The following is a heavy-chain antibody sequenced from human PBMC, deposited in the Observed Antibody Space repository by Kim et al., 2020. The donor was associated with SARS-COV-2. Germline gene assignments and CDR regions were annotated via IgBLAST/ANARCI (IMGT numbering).Heavy chain of an antibody. CDR3: ARVGRLRFLDD. Sequence: SETLSLTCTVSGGSISSYYWSWIRQPPGKGLEWIGYIYYSGSTNYNPSLKSRVTISVDTSKNQFSLKLSSVTAADTAVYYCARVGRLRFLDDWGQGTLVTVSS. D-gene: IGHD3-3*01. V-gene: IGHV4-59*13. J-gene: IGHJ4*02. CDR1: GGSISSYY. CDR2: IYYSGST.